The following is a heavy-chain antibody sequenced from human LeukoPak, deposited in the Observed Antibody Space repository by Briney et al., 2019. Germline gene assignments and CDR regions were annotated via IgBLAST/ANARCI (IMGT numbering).Heavy chain of an antibody. CDR3: ARVRDGYNDAYDI. CDR1: GGSISTSNYY. V-gene: IGHV4-39*07. J-gene: IGHJ3*02. Sequence: PSETLSLTCTVSGGSISTSNYYWGWIRQPPGKGLEWIGNIFYSGSTYYSPSLRSRVTISLDTSRNQFSLKLNSVTAADTAVYYCARVRDGYNDAYDIWGQGTMVTVSS. CDR2: IFYSGST. D-gene: IGHD5-24*01.